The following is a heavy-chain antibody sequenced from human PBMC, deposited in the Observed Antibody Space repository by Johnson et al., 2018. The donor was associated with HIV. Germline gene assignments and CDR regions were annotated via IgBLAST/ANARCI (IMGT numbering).Heavy chain of an antibody. J-gene: IGHJ3*01. CDR3: ARDRAPVYSSSSTPFDAFDF. CDR1: GFSFSRYW. V-gene: IGHV3-7*01. CDR2: IKQDGSEK. Sequence: VQLVESGGGVVRPGGSLRLSCEASGFSFSRYWMTWVRQAPGKGLEWVASIKQDGSEKYFVDSVKGRFTISRDDSKNTLYLQINSLRAEDTAVYYCARDRAPVYSSSSTPFDAFDFWGQGTMVTVSS. D-gene: IGHD6-6*01.